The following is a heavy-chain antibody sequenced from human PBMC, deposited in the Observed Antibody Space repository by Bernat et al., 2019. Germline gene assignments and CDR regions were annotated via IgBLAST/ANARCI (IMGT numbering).Heavy chain of an antibody. D-gene: IGHD3-9*01. CDR3: ASSQYYDILTGYDGMDV. CDR1: GGSISSSNW. CDR2: IYHSGST. Sequence: QVQLQESGPGLVKPSGTLSLTCAVSGGSISSSNWCSWVRQPPGKGLEWIGEIYHSGSTNYNPSLKSRVTISVDKSKNQFSLKLSSVTAADTAVYYCASSQYYDILTGYDGMDVWGQGTTVTVSS. J-gene: IGHJ6*02. V-gene: IGHV4-4*02.